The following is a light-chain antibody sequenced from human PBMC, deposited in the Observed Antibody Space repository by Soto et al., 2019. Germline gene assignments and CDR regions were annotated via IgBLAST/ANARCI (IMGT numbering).Light chain of an antibody. V-gene: IGKV3-20*01. CDR2: GAS. Sequence: IVLTQSPGTLSLSPGESATLSCRASQSISSSYLAWYQQKPGQAPRLLIYGASNRATAIPDRFSGSGSGTDFTLTISRLEPEDFAVYYCQQYGSSLLTFGGGTKVEIK. CDR1: QSISSSY. CDR3: QQYGSSLLT. J-gene: IGKJ4*01.